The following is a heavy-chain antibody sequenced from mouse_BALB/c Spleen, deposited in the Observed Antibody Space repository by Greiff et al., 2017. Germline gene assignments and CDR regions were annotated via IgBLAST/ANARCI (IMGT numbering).Heavy chain of an antibody. V-gene: IGHV5-6*02. Sequence: EVKLVESGGDLVKPGGSLKLSCAASGFTFSSYGMSWVRQTPDKRLEWVATISSGGSYTYYLDSVKGRFTISRDNAKNTLYLQMSSLKSEDTAMYYCARHYYGSSFDYWGQGTTLTVSS. CDR2: ISSGGSYT. J-gene: IGHJ2*01. CDR3: ARHYYGSSFDY. CDR1: GFTFSSYG. D-gene: IGHD1-1*01.